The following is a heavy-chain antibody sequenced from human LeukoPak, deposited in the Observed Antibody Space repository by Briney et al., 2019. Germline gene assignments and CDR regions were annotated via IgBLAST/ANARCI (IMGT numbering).Heavy chain of an antibody. CDR1: GGSISSYY. D-gene: IGHD3-22*01. Sequence: NPSETLSLTCTVSGGSISSYYWSWIRQPPGKGLEWIGYIYYSGSTNYNPSLKSRVTISVDTSKNQFSLKLSSVTAADTAVYYCARNSSGIHFDYWGRGTLVTVSS. CDR2: IYYSGST. V-gene: IGHV4-59*08. CDR3: ARNSSGIHFDY. J-gene: IGHJ4*02.